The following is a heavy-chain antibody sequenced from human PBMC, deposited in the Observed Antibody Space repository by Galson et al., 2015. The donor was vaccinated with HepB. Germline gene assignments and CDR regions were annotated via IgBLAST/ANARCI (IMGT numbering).Heavy chain of an antibody. V-gene: IGHV3-23*01. J-gene: IGHJ6*02. CDR1: GFTFRNYA. D-gene: IGHD4-11*01. CDR3: AKDQDYSKGEEGYNYYGMDV. Sequence: SLRLSCAASGFTFRNYAMSWVRQAPGKGLEWVSIISVSGGRIDYADSVRGRFTISRDNSKNTLYVQMTSLRAEDPAVYYCAKDQDYSKGEEGYNYYGMDVWGQGTTVTVSS. CDR2: ISVSGGRI.